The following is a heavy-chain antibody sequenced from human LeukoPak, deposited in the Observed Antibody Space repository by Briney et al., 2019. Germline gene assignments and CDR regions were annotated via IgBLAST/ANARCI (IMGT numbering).Heavy chain of an antibody. CDR3: ARGRVGTTTPFDY. CDR2: ISSGGSTI. CDR1: GFTFSNYE. Sequence: GGSLRLSCAASGFTFSNYEMNWLRQAPGKGLEWVSYISSGGSTIYYADSVKGRFTISRDNAKNSLFLQMNSLRAEDTAVYYCARGRVGTTTPFDYWGQGTLVTVSS. V-gene: IGHV3-48*03. J-gene: IGHJ4*02. D-gene: IGHD1-26*01.